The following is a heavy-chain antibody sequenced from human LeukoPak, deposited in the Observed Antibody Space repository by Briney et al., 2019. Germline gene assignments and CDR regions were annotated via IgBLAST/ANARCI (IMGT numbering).Heavy chain of an antibody. Sequence: SETLSLTCAVCGGSFSGYYWSWIRQPPGKGLEWIGEINHSGSTNYNPSLKSRVTISVDTSKNQFSLKLSSVTAADTAVYYCARGLRVRGVITSYYYYGMDVWGKGTTVTVSS. CDR1: GGSFSGYY. J-gene: IGHJ6*04. CDR2: INHSGST. D-gene: IGHD3-10*01. V-gene: IGHV4-34*01. CDR3: ARGLRVRGVITSYYYYGMDV.